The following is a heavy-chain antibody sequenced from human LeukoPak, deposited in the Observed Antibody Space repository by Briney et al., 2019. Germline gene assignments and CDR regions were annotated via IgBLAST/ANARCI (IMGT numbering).Heavy chain of an antibody. CDR3: AKAPPAGDYYYMDV. D-gene: IGHD2-2*01. CDR2: IGTAGDT. Sequence: AGGSLRLSCAASGFTFSSYDMHWVRQATGKGLEWVSAIGTAGDTYYPGSVKGRFTISRENAKNSLYLQMNSLRAGDTAVYYCAKAPPAGDYYYMDVWGKGTTVTVSS. V-gene: IGHV3-13*01. J-gene: IGHJ6*03. CDR1: GFTFSSYD.